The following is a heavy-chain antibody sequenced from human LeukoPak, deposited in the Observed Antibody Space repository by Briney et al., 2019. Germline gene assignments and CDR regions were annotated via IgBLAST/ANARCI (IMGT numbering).Heavy chain of an antibody. CDR1: GGSISSSNW. Sequence: PSETLSLTCAVSGGSISSSNWWSWVRQPPGKGLEWIGEIYHSGSTNYNPSLKSRVTISVDKSKNQFSLKLSSVTAADTAVYYCARAYYYGSGSHFDYWGQGTLVTVSS. J-gene: IGHJ4*02. D-gene: IGHD3-10*01. CDR2: IYHSGST. CDR3: ARAYYYGSGSHFDY. V-gene: IGHV4-4*02.